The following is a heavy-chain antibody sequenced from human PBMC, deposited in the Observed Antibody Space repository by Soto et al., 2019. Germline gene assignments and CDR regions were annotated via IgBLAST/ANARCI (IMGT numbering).Heavy chain of an antibody. D-gene: IGHD2-15*01. CDR2: INRSGSA. J-gene: IGHJ6*02. CDR3: ARGHCSGGSCYRFYYYYYGMDV. V-gene: IGHV4-34*01. CDR1: GGSFSGYY. Sequence: SSETLSLTCAVYGGSFSGYYWSWIRQPPGKGLEWIGEINRSGSANYNPSLKSRVTISVDTSKNQFSLKLSSVTAADTAVYYCARGHCSGGSCYRFYYYYYGMDVWGQGTTVTVSS.